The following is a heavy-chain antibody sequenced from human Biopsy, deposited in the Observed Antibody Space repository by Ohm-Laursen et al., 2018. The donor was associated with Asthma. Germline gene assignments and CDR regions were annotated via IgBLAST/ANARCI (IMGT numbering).Heavy chain of an antibody. Sequence: PSETLSLTCTVGGAYIGSRDHHWSWIRQSPGTGLEWIGFVFWSGTTHYNRSLERRLSISIDTTGNEFSMTLRSVTAADTAVYFCARVASYGDLYFGIDVWGPGTTVSVS. V-gene: IGHV4-30-4*01. J-gene: IGHJ6*02. D-gene: IGHD4-17*01. CDR1: GAYIGSRDHH. CDR2: VFWSGTT. CDR3: ARVASYGDLYFGIDV.